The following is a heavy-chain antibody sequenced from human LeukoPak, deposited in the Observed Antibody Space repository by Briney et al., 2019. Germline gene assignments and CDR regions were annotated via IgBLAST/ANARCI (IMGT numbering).Heavy chain of an antibody. Sequence: GASVKVSCKASGYTFTAYYIHWVRQAPGQGLEWMGWINTNNGGTKYAQKFQGRVTMTRDTSISTAYMELSRLRSDDTDLYYCARDEDYSSDNACDIWGQGTMVTVS. CDR3: ARDEDYSSDNACDI. CDR2: INTNNGGT. V-gene: IGHV1-2*02. D-gene: IGHD3-22*01. J-gene: IGHJ3*02. CDR1: GYTFTAYY.